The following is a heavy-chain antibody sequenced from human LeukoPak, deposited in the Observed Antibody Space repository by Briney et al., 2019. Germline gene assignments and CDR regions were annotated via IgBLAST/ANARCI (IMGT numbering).Heavy chain of an antibody. CDR2: IYPGDSDT. D-gene: IGHD3/OR15-3a*01. V-gene: IGHV5-51*01. CDR1: GYSFTSYW. Sequence: GESLKISWKGSGYSFTSYWNGWVRQMPGKGLEWVGIIYPGDSDTRYSPSFQGRVTISADKSISTAYLQWSSLKASDTAMYYCARLGLDAHFDYWGQGTLVTVSS. J-gene: IGHJ4*02. CDR3: ARLGLDAHFDY.